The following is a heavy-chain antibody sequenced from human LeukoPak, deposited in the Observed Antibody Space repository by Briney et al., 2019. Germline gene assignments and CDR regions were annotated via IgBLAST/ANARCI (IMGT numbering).Heavy chain of an antibody. CDR2: IYSGGST. Sequence: GGSLRLSCAASGFTVSSNYMSWVRQAPGKGLEWVSVIYSGGSTYYADSVKGRFTISRDNSKNTLYLQMNSLRAEDTAVYYCARGGGQLLSSYYYYYYMDVWGKGTTVTISS. CDR3: ARGGGQLLSSYYYYYYMDV. J-gene: IGHJ6*03. V-gene: IGHV3-66*01. D-gene: IGHD2-2*01. CDR1: GFTVSSNY.